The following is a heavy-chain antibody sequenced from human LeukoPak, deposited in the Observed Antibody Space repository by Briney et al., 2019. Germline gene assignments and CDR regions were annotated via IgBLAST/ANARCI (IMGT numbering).Heavy chain of an antibody. CDR2: ISGSGGST. J-gene: IGHJ4*02. CDR3: AKGGSSYSEMDY. CDR1: GFTFSSYA. D-gene: IGHD4-11*01. V-gene: IGHV3-23*01. Sequence: GGSLRLSYAASGFTFSSYAMSWVRPAPGKGLEWVSAISGSGGSTYYADSVKGRFTISRDNSKNTLYLQMNSLRADDTAVYYCAKGGSSYSEMDYWGQGTLATVSS.